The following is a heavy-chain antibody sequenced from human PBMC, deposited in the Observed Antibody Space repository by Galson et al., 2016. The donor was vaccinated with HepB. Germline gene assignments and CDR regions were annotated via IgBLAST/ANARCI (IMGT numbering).Heavy chain of an antibody. CDR3: ARDPQYQLTNYYYYGMDV. D-gene: IGHD2-2*01. J-gene: IGHJ6*02. Sequence: SLRLSCAASGFTFSDFAIHWVRQAPGKGLEYVAGISSNGDTTYFADSVKGRFTISRDNSKNTLYLQMNSLRAEDTAVYYCARDPQYQLTNYYYYGMDVWGQGTTVTV. CDR1: GFTFSDFA. CDR2: ISSNGDTT. V-gene: IGHV3-64*04.